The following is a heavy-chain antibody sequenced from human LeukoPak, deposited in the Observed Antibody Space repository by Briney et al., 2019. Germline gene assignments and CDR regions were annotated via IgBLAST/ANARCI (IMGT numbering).Heavy chain of an antibody. D-gene: IGHD6-13*01. CDR1: GGSISSGGYS. V-gene: IGHV4-30-2*01. CDR3: ARGRRSSWIDP. Sequence: PSETLSLTCAVSGGSISSGGYSWSWIRQPPGKGLEWIGYIYHSGSTYYNPSLKSRVTISVDRSKNQFSLKLSSVTAADTAVYYCARGRRSSWIDPWGQGTLVTVSS. J-gene: IGHJ5*02. CDR2: IYHSGST.